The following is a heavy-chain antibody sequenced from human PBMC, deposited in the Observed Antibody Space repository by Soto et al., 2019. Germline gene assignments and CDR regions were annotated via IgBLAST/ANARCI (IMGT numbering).Heavy chain of an antibody. CDR3: VGGYNGRLDY. CDR2: ILPILDVA. V-gene: IGHV1-69*02. D-gene: IGHD5-12*01. Sequence: QVQLVQSGAEVKKPGSSVKVSCKASGGTFSTYTVAWVRQAPGQGLEWMGLILPILDVANYAQRFKGRVKVTADTPATRAYMELFSLRSNDTAVYYCVGGYNGRLDYWGQGTLVTVPS. CDR1: GGTFSTYT. J-gene: IGHJ4*02.